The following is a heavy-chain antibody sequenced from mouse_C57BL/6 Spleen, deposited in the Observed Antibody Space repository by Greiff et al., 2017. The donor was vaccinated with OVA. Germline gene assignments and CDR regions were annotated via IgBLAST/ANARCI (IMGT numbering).Heavy chain of an antibody. J-gene: IGHJ3*01. CDR2: ISSGSSTI. V-gene: IGHV5-17*01. CDR1: GFTFSDYG. CDR3: ARPSSSWFAD. D-gene: IGHD1-1*01. Sequence: EVKLVESGGGLVKPGGSLTLSCAASGFTFSDYGMHWVRQAPETGLEWVAYISSGSSTIYYADTVKGRFTISRDNAKNTLFLQMTSLRSEDTAMYYCARPSSSWFADWGQGTLVTVSA.